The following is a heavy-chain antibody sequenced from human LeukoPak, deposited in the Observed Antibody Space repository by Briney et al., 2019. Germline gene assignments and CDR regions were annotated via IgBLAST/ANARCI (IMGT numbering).Heavy chain of an antibody. J-gene: IGHJ3*02. CDR1: GGSISRYY. CDR2: IYYSGSS. CDR3: VGEKSFFGEAI. D-gene: IGHD3-10*01. Sequence: SETLSLTCTVSGGSISRYYWSWIRQPPGKGLEGIGDIYYSGSSNYNPSLKSRVAISVDTFKSRVSLTVTSVTAADTAVYYCVGEKSFFGEAIWSQGTLVTVSS. V-gene: IGHV4-59*01.